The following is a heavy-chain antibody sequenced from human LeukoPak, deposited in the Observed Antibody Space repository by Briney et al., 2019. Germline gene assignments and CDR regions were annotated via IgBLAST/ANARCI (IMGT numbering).Heavy chain of an antibody. Sequence: PSETLSLTCTVSGGSTSSSTYYWDWIRQPPGKGLEWIGNIYDSGSTHYNPSLESRVTISVDTSKNQFSLKLNSVTAADTAVYYCARAAVTTSRYFQHWGQGTLVTVSS. J-gene: IGHJ1*01. V-gene: IGHV4-39*01. D-gene: IGHD4-17*01. CDR1: GGSTSSSTYY. CDR2: IYDSGST. CDR3: ARAAVTTSRYFQH.